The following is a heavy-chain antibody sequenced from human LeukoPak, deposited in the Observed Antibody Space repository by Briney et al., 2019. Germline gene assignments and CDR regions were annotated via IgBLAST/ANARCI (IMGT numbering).Heavy chain of an antibody. CDR2: IKQDGSEI. CDR1: GFTLSSYW. D-gene: IGHD3-22*01. Sequence: PGGSLRLSCAASGFTLSSYWMSWVRQAQGKGLEWVANIKQDGSEINYVDSVKGRFTISRDNAKNTLYLQMNSLRAEDTAVYYCAKDHHYYDSSGTFDYWGQGTLVTVSS. CDR3: AKDHHYYDSSGTFDY. J-gene: IGHJ4*02. V-gene: IGHV3-7*01.